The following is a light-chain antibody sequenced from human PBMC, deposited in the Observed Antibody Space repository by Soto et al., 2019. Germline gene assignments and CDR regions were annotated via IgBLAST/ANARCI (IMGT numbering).Light chain of an antibody. CDR3: RSYTSSATYV. CDR1: SSDVGAYDY. CDR2: DVS. Sequence: QSALAQPASVSGSSGQSIAISCAGSSSDVGAYDYVSWYQQHPDKAPKVILYDVSNRPSGISFRFSGSKSGNTASLTISGLQAEDEADYYCRSYTSSATYVFGTGTQLTVL. J-gene: IGLJ1*01. V-gene: IGLV2-14*03.